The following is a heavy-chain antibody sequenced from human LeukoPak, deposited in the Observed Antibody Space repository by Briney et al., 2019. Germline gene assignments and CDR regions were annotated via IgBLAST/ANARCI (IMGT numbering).Heavy chain of an antibody. Sequence: GGSLRLSCAASGFTFSSYEMNWVRQAPGKGLEWVSYISSSGSTIYYADSVKGRFTISRDNAKNSLYLQMNSLIAEDTAVYYCARLDYSKFTFAPWGQGTLVTVSS. CDR3: ARLDYSKFTFAP. CDR2: ISSSGSTI. V-gene: IGHV3-48*03. CDR1: GFTFSSYE. D-gene: IGHD4-11*01. J-gene: IGHJ5*02.